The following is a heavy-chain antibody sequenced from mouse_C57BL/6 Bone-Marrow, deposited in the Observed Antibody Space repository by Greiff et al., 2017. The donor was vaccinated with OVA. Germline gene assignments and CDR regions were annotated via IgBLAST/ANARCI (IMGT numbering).Heavy chain of an antibody. CDR3: ARSGGYGSSRGNFDV. J-gene: IGHJ1*03. V-gene: IGHV3-8*01. CDR1: GYSITSDY. D-gene: IGHD1-1*01. Sequence: EVKVVESGPGLAKPSQTLSLTCSVTGYSITSDYWNWIRKFPGNKLEYMGYISYSGSTYYNPSLKSRISITRDTSKNQYYLQLNSVTTEDTATYYCARSGGYGSSRGNFDVWGTGTTVTVSS. CDR2: ISYSGST.